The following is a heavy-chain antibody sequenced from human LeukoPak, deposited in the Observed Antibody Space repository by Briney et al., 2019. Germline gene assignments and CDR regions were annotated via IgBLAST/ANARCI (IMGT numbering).Heavy chain of an antibody. CDR3: AMALRLHAFDI. Sequence: GASLKISCKGSGYSFTSYWIGWVRQMPGKGLEWMGIIYPGGSDTRYSPSFQGQVTISADKSISTAYLQWSSLKASDTAMYYCAMALRLHAFDIWGQGTMVTVSS. J-gene: IGHJ3*02. CDR2: IYPGGSDT. CDR1: GYSFTSYW. V-gene: IGHV5-51*01.